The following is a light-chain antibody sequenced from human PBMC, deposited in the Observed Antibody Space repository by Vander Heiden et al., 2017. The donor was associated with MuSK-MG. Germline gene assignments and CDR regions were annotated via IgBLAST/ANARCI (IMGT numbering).Light chain of an antibody. CDR1: QSVSSSY. J-gene: IGKJ3*01. Sequence: EIVFTQSPGTLSLSPGERATLSSRASQSVSSSYLAWYQKKPGQAPRLLIYGASSRATGSPDRCSGSGSGTDFTLTISRLEPEDFAVYYCQKYGSSPPRKFTFGHGTKVDIK. CDR3: QKYGSSPPRKFT. CDR2: GAS. V-gene: IGKV3-20*01.